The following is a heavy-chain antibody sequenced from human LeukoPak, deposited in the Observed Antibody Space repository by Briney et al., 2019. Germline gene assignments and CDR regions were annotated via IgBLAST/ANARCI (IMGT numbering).Heavy chain of an antibody. D-gene: IGHD3-10*01. V-gene: IGHV4-39*07. Sequence: SETLSLTCTVSGGSISSSSYYWGWIRQPPGKGLEWIGSIYYSGSTYYNPSLKSRVTISVDTSKNQFSLKLSSVTAADTAVYYCAKGSGDPSFYNHYFDYWGQGTLVTVSS. CDR3: AKGSGDPSFYNHYFDY. CDR2: IYYSGST. J-gene: IGHJ4*02. CDR1: GGSISSSSYY.